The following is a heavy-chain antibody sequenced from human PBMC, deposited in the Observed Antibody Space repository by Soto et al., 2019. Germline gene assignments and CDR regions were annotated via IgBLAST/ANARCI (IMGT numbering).Heavy chain of an antibody. CDR3: ARGEAAAATSGMDV. D-gene: IGHD6-13*01. CDR2: IIPIFDTT. J-gene: IGHJ6*02. V-gene: IGHV1-69*01. Sequence: QVQLVQSGAEVKKPGYSVKVSCKASGGTFSTYGINWVRQAPGQGLEWMGGIIPIFDTTNYAQKFQGKFTXXXDESTRTAYMELSSLRSEAKAVYYCARGEAAAATSGMDVWGQGTTVTVSS. CDR1: GGTFSTYG.